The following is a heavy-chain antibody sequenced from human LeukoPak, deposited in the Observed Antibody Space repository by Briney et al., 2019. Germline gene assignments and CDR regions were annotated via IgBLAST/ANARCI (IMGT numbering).Heavy chain of an antibody. D-gene: IGHD6-19*01. CDR3: ARHYSSVLE. J-gene: IGHJ4*02. Sequence: GASLKISCKGSGCSFTSYWIGWVRQLPGKGLGWMGIIYPGDSDTRYRPSFQGQVTISADKSISTAYLQWSSLKASDTDMYYCARHYSSVLEWGQGTLVTVSS. CDR2: IYPGDSDT. V-gene: IGHV5-51*01. CDR1: GCSFTSYW.